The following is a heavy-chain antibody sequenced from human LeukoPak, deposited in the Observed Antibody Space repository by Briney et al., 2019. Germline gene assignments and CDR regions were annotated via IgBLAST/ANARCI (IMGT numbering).Heavy chain of an antibody. D-gene: IGHD6-13*01. Sequence: GASVKVSCKASGYTFTGYYMHWVRQAPGQGLEWMGWINPNSGGTNYAQKFQGRVTMTRDTSISTAYMELSRLRSDDTAVYYCARRGSSWNENFDYWGQGTLVTVSS. CDR3: ARRGSSWNENFDY. V-gene: IGHV1-2*02. CDR1: GYTFTGYY. CDR2: INPNSGGT. J-gene: IGHJ4*02.